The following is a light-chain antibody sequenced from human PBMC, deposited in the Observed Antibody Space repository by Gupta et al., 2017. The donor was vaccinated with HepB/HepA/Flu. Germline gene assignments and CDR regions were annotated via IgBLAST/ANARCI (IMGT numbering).Light chain of an antibody. CDR1: QNISNW. J-gene: IGKJ1*01. CDR3: QQYYSYSRT. V-gene: IGKV1-5*03. Sequence: IHMTHSPSTLSTSVRARVTIACLASQNISNWLAWYQQRPGKAPKFLIYKASSLESGVPSRFSGSGSGAEFTLTISSLQPDDFAIYYCQQYYSYSRTFGQGTKVEIK. CDR2: KAS.